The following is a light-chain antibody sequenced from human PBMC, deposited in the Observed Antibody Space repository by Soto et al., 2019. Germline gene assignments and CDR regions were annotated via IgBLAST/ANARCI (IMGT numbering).Light chain of an antibody. V-gene: IGLV2-11*01. CDR3: CSHAGSDTYV. CDR1: SSDIGGYNY. J-gene: IGLJ1*01. Sequence: QSALTQPRSVSGSPGQSVTISCTGTSSDIGGYNYVSWYQQHPGKAPKLMIYDVSKGPSGVPDRFSGSKSGNTASLTISGLQAEDEADYYCCSHAGSDTYVFGTGTKLTVL. CDR2: DVS.